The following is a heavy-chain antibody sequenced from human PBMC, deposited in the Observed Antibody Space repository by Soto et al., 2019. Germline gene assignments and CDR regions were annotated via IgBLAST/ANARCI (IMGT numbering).Heavy chain of an antibody. CDR1: GGSFSGYY. CDR2: INHSGST. D-gene: IGHD6-13*01. CDR3: ARGRYSSSWANYYYYGMDV. Sequence: QVRLQQWGAGLLKPSETLSLTCAVYGGSFSGYYWSWIRQPPGKGLEWIGEINHSGSTNYNPSLKSRVTISVDTSKNQFSLKLSSVTAADTAVYYCARGRYSSSWANYYYYGMDVWGQGTTVTVSS. J-gene: IGHJ6*02. V-gene: IGHV4-34*01.